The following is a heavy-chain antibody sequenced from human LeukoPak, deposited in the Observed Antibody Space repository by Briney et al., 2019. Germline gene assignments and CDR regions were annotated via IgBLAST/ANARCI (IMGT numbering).Heavy chain of an antibody. CDR3: ARGQRVFDY. CDR1: EFTFSDYY. Sequence: GGSLRLSCAASEFTFSDYYMSWIRQAPGKGLEWVSYISYSGDTIYYADSVKGRFTVSRDNAKNSLYLQMNSLRVEDTAVYYCARGQRVFDYWGQGTLVTVSS. J-gene: IGHJ4*02. D-gene: IGHD6-25*01. V-gene: IGHV3-11*04. CDR2: ISYSGDTI.